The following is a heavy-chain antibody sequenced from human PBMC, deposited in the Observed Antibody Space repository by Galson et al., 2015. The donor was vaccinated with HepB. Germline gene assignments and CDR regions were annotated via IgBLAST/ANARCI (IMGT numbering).Heavy chain of an antibody. Sequence: SLRLSCAASGFTFSRYAMSWVRQAPGKGLEWVSGISNSGVTTYYADSVKGRFTISRDNSKNTVFLQVNSLRAEDTAVYYCANSLTGRGWFFAFDYWGQGTLVTVSS. CDR2: ISNSGVTT. D-gene: IGHD3-9*01. V-gene: IGHV3-23*01. J-gene: IGHJ4*02. CDR1: GFTFSRYA. CDR3: ANSLTGRGWFFAFDY.